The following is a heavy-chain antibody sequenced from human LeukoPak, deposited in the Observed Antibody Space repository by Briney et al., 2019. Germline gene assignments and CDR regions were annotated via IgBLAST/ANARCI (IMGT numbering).Heavy chain of an antibody. J-gene: IGHJ3*02. D-gene: IGHD6-13*01. CDR2: ISWDVGST. CDR1: GFTFEDYA. CDR3: AKTAAAGYLHDAFDI. V-gene: IGHV3-43D*03. Sequence: GGSLRLSCAASGFTFEDYAMHWVRQAPGKGLEWVSLISWDVGSTYYEDSVKGRFTISRDNSKNSLYLQMNSLRAEDTALYYCAKTAAAGYLHDAFDIWGQGTMVTVSS.